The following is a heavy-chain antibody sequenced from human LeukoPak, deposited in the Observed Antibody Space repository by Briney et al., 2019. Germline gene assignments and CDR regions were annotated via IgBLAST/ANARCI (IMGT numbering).Heavy chain of an antibody. J-gene: IGHJ4*02. CDR1: GYIFTDYY. CDR3: ASYPYDILTGYPYFGDY. D-gene: IGHD3-9*01. CDR2: INPNSGGT. Sequence: ASVKVSCKASGYIFTDYYMHWVRQAPGQELGWMGRINPNSGGTNYAQKFQGRVTMTRDTSISTAYTELSSLRSEDTAVYYCASYPYDILTGYPYFGDYRGQGTLVTVSS. V-gene: IGHV1/OR15-1*01.